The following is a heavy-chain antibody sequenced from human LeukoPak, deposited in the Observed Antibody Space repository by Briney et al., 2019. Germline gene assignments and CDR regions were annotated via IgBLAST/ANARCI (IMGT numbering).Heavy chain of an antibody. CDR2: IYSSGST. CDR1: GGSIINYY. J-gene: IGHJ5*02. CDR3: ARAREFWFDP. Sequence: SETLSLTCTVSGGSIINYYWSWIRQPPGKGPEWIGYIYSSGSTNYNPSLKSRVTILVDTSKNQFSLKLSSVPTADTAVYYCARAREFWFDPWGQGTLVTVSS. V-gene: IGHV4-59*01. D-gene: IGHD2/OR15-2a*01.